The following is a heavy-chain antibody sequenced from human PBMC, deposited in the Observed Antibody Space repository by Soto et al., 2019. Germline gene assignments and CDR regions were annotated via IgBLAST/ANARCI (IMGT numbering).Heavy chain of an antibody. V-gene: IGHV4-61*01. CDR3: AKATGGAIRHFDY. Sequence: QVQLQESGPGLVKPSETLSLTCTVSGGSVSSGSYYWSWIRQPPGKGLEWIGYIYYSGSTNYNPSLTSRVPISVDTSKNQFSLKLSSVTAADTAVYYCAKATGGAIRHFDYWGQGTLVTVSS. CDR2: IYYSGST. D-gene: IGHD3-10*01. CDR1: GGSVSSGSYY. J-gene: IGHJ4*02.